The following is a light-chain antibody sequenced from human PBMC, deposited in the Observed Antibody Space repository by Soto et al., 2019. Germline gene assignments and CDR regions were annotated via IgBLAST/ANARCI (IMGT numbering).Light chain of an antibody. CDR2: GTS. CDR3: QQYGSSPYT. CDR1: QSVNSNY. V-gene: IGKV3-20*01. J-gene: IGKJ2*01. Sequence: EIVLTQSPGTLSLSTGERATLSCRASQSVNSNYLAWYQQKPGQAPRLLIYGTSRRATGIPDRFSGSGSGTDFSLTISRLEPEDFAVYFCQQYGSSPYTFGQGTQLESK.